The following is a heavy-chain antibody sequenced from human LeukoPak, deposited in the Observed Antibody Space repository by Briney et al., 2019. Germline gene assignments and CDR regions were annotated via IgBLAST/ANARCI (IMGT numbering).Heavy chain of an antibody. CDR1: GFTFSSNW. CDR2: ISPTGSTT. J-gene: IGHJ4*02. Sequence: GSLRLSCAASGFTFSSNWMHWARQLPGKGLVWVSRISPTGSTTSYADSVKGRFTVSRDNAKNTLYLQVNNLRAEDTAVYYCARGPNSNWSGLDFWGQGTLLTVSS. V-gene: IGHV3-74*01. CDR3: ARGPNSNWSGLDF. D-gene: IGHD6-6*01.